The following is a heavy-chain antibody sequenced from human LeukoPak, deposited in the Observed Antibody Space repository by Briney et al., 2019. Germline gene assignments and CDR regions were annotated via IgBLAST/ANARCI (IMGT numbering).Heavy chain of an antibody. D-gene: IGHD1-26*01. Sequence: SETLSLTCTVSGGSISSSNFYWGWIRQSPGKGLEWIGSISYSRGTYYNPSLKSRVAIFVDTSKNQFSLILHSVTAADTAVYFCARLRLSGGSFSVGWFDPWGQGIQVTVSS. V-gene: IGHV4-39*07. CDR3: ARLRLSGGSFSVGWFDP. J-gene: IGHJ5*02. CDR1: GGSISSSNFY. CDR2: ISYSRGT.